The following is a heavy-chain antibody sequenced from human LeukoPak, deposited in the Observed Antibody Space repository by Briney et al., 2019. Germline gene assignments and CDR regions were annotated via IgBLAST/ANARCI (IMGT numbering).Heavy chain of an antibody. Sequence: GSLRFSCAASGLSVSSSYMSWVRQAPGKGLEWVSVIYSGGSTYYADSVKGRFTISRDNSKNTLYLQMNSLRAEDTAVYYCARVEAYGNTNWFDPWGQGTLVTVSS. V-gene: IGHV3-66*01. CDR1: GLSVSSSY. CDR3: ARVEAYGNTNWFDP. D-gene: IGHD1-14*01. CDR2: IYSGGST. J-gene: IGHJ5*02.